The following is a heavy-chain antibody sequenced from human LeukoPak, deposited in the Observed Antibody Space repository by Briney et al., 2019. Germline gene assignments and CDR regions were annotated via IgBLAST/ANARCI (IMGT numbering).Heavy chain of an antibody. D-gene: IGHD3-3*01. Sequence: SETLSLTCTVSGGSISSISYYWGWIRQPPGKGLEWIGSIYYSGSTYYNPSLKSRATISVDTSRNQFSLKLSSVTAADTAVYYCARHPTYYDFWSGYYFSGPFLDYWGQGTLVTVSS. CDR1: GGSISSISYY. CDR3: ARHPTYYDFWSGYYFSGPFLDY. CDR2: IYYSGST. V-gene: IGHV4-39*01. J-gene: IGHJ4*02.